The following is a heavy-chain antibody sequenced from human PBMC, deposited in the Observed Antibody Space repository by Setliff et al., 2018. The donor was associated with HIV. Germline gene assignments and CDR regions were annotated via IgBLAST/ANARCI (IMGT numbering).Heavy chain of an antibody. CDR1: GASFTTHY. J-gene: IGHJ4*02. CDR2: IYTSGST. V-gene: IGHV4-4*09. D-gene: IGHD3-22*01. CDR3: ARSSRGYYNPLFDY. Sequence: SETLSLTCTVSGASFTTHYWSLIRQPPGKGLEWIGYIYTSGSTSYNPSLKSRLTISIDRSTNQFSLRLNSMTAADMAMYYCARSSRGYYNPLFDYWGQGTLVTVSS.